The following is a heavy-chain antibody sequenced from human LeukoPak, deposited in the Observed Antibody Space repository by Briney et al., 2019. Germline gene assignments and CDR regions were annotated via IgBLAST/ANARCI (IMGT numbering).Heavy chain of an antibody. CDR1: GYTFTSYY. V-gene: IGHV1-46*01. J-gene: IGHJ3*02. CDR3: ARVDSPGAFDI. Sequence: GASVKVSCKASGYTFTSYYMHWVRQAPGQGLEWMGIINPSGGSTSYAQKFQGRVTMTRDTSTSTVYMELSSLRSEDTAVYYSARVDSPGAFDIWGQGTMVTVSS. D-gene: IGHD3-22*01. CDR2: INPSGGST.